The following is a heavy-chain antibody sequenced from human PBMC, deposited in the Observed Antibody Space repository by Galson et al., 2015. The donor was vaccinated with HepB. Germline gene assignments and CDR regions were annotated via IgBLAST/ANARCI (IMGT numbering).Heavy chain of an antibody. CDR2: TYYRSKWYN. CDR1: GDSVSSNSAA. V-gene: IGHV6-1*01. Sequence: CAISGDSVSSNSAAWNWIRQSPSRGLEWLGRTYYRSKWYNDYAVSVKSRITINPDTSKNQFSLQLNSVTPEDTAVYYCARDIPFCSGGSCFYYYMDVWGKGTTVTVSS. D-gene: IGHD2-15*01. CDR3: ARDIPFCSGGSCFYYYMDV. J-gene: IGHJ6*03.